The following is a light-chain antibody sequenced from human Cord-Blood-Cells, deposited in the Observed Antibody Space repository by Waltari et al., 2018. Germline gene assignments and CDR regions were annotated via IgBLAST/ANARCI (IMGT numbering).Light chain of an antibody. CDR2: AAS. CDR1: QSISSY. J-gene: IGKJ4*01. CDR3: QQRYTPLT. Sequence: DIQMTQSPSSLSASVGDRVTITCRASQSISSYLNCYQQKPGKAPKLLIYAASSLQSGVPSRFSGSGYGTDFTLTISSLQPEDFATYYCQQRYTPLTIGGRTKVEIK. V-gene: IGKV1-39*01.